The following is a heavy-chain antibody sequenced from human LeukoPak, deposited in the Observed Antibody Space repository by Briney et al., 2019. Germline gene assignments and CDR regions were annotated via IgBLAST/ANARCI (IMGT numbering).Heavy chain of an antibody. J-gene: IGHJ4*02. CDR2: INTNTGNP. CDR1: GYTFTTYS. CDR3: TNAVVTAIDY. Sequence: ASVKVSCKASGYTFTTYSINWVRQAPRQGLEWMGWINTNTGNPTYAQAFTGRFVFSLDTSISTAYLQISSLKAEDTALYYCTNAVVTAIDYWGQGTLVTVSS. D-gene: IGHD2-21*02. V-gene: IGHV7-4-1*02.